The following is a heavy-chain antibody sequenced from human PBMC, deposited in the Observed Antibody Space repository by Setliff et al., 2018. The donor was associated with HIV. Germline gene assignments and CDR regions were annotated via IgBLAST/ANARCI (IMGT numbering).Heavy chain of an antibody. CDR2: IIPIFGTA. J-gene: IGHJ3*01. V-gene: IGHV1-69*05. CDR1: GGTFSSYA. D-gene: IGHD3-22*01. Sequence: SVKVSCKASGGTFSSYAISWVRQAPGQGLEWMGGIIPIFGTANYAQKFQGRVTITTDESTSTAYMELSSLRSEDTAVYYCASDYYDSSGYPQGAFDFWVQGTMVTVSS. CDR3: ASDYYDSSGYPQGAFDF.